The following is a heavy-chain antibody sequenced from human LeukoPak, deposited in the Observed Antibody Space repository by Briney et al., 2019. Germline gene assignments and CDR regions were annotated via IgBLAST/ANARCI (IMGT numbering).Heavy chain of an antibody. CDR2: ISYSGGT. J-gene: IGHJ4*02. Sequence: SETLSLTCTVSGGPISGYYWTWIRQPPGKGLEWIGYISYSGGTNYNPSLKSRVTISVDTSTNQFSLKLSSVTAADTAVYHCARESSGWYLDYWGQGTLVTVSS. CDR3: ARESSGWYLDY. D-gene: IGHD6-19*01. V-gene: IGHV4-59*01. CDR1: GGPISGYY.